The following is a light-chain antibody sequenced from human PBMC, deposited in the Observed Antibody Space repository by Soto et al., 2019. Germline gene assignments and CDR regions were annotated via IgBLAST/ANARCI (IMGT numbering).Light chain of an antibody. Sequence: DIQMTQSRSTLSASVGDRVTITCRASQSISSWLAWYHQKPGKAPKLLIYDASSLESGVPSRFSGSGSGTEFTLTISSLQPDDFATYFCQQYNSYSWTFGQGTKWIS. CDR1: QSISSW. CDR2: DAS. CDR3: QQYNSYSWT. V-gene: IGKV1-5*01. J-gene: IGKJ1*01.